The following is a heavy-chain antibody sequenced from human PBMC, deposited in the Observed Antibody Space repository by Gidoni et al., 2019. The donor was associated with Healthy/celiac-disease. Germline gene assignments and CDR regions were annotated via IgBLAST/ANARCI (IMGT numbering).Heavy chain of an antibody. D-gene: IGHD3-22*01. CDR1: GFSLSTSGGG. J-gene: IGHJ4*02. Sequence: QITLKESGPTLVKPTQTLTLTCTFSGFSLSTSGGGVGWIRQPPGKALEWLALIYWDDDKRYSPSLKNRLTITKDTSKNQVVLTMTNMDPVDTATYYCAHYYYDSGGYYYLVFDYWGQGTLVTVSS. CDR2: IYWDDDK. CDR3: AHYYYDSGGYYYLVFDY. V-gene: IGHV2-5*02.